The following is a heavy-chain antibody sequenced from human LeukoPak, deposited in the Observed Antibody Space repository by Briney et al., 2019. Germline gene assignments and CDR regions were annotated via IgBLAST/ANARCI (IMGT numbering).Heavy chain of an antibody. CDR2: ISYDGSNK. J-gene: IGHJ5*02. Sequence: GGSLRLSCAASGFTFSSYAMHWVRQAPGKGLEWVAVISYDGSNKYYADSVKGRFTISRDNSKNTLYLQMNSLRAEDTAVYYCAREFVPAAIRNWFDPWGQGTLVTVSS. V-gene: IGHV3-30-3*01. CDR1: GFTFSSYA. D-gene: IGHD2-2*02. CDR3: AREFVPAAIRNWFDP.